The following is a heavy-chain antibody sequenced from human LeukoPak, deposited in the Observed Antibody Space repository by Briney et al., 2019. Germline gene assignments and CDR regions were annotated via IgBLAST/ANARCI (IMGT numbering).Heavy chain of an antibody. V-gene: IGHV3-21*01. Sequence: GGSLRLSCAASGFTFSSYSMNWVRQAPGKGLEWVSSISSSSSYIYYADSVKGRFTISRDNAKNSLYLQMNSLGAEDTAVYYCARGATIFGVVIMNDYWGQGTLVTVSS. CDR3: ARGATIFGVVIMNDY. CDR2: ISSSSSYI. J-gene: IGHJ4*02. D-gene: IGHD3-3*01. CDR1: GFTFSSYS.